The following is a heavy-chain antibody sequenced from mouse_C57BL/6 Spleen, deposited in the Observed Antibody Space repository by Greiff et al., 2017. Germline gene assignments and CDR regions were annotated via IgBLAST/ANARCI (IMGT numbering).Heavy chain of an antibody. D-gene: IGHD1-1*01. CDR2: INPGSGGT. Sequence: VKLMESGAELVRPGTSVKVSCKASGYAFTNYLIEWVKQRPGQGLEWIGVINPGSGGTNYNEKFKGKATLTADKSSSTAYMQLSSLTSEDSAVYFCARGGTTVVARYFDVWGTGTTVTVSS. CDR1: GYAFTNYL. CDR3: ARGGTTVVARYFDV. V-gene: IGHV1-54*01. J-gene: IGHJ1*03.